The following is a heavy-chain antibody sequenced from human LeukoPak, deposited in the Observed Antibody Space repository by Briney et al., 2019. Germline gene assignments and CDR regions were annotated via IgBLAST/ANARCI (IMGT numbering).Heavy chain of an antibody. J-gene: IGHJ4*02. CDR2: ISYDGSNK. Sequence: GGSLRFSCAASGFTFSSYAMHWVRQAPGKGLEWVAVISYDGSNKYYADSVKGRFTISRDNSKNTLYLQMNSLRAEDTAVYYCAPEDTAMVEHLDFDYWGQGTLVTVSS. V-gene: IGHV3-30*04. D-gene: IGHD5-18*01. CDR3: APEDTAMVEHLDFDY. CDR1: GFTFSSYA.